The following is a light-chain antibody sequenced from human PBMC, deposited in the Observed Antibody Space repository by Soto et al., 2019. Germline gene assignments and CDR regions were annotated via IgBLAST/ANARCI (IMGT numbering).Light chain of an antibody. Sequence: EIVLTQSPGTLSLSPWERATLSCRASQSVSSSYLAWYQQKPGQAPRLLIYDASNRATGIPARFSGSGSGTDFTLTISSLEPEDFAVYYCQQRSNWPPTFGQGTRLENK. J-gene: IGKJ5*01. CDR3: QQRSNWPPT. CDR1: QSVSSSY. CDR2: DAS. V-gene: IGKV3D-20*02.